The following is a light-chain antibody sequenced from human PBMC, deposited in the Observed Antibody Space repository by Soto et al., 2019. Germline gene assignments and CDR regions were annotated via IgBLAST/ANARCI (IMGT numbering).Light chain of an antibody. Sequence: QSVLTQPPSASGSPGQSVTISCTGTSSDVGGYNYVSWYQHHPGKAPKLLIYEVSQRPSGVPDRFSGSKSGNTASLTVSGLQAEDEADYYCSSFAGNNNFVVFGGGTKLTVL. V-gene: IGLV2-8*01. CDR1: SSDVGGYNY. CDR2: EVS. J-gene: IGLJ2*01. CDR3: SSFAGNNNFVV.